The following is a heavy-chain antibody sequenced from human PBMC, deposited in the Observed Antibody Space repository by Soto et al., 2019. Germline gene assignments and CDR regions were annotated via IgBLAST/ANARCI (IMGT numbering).Heavy chain of an antibody. Sequence: PGGSQRLSCAASGFTFRFDEYGMNWVRQVPGKGLEWVSGINWNGDSTSYADSVKGRFTISRHNSKNTLYLQMNSLRAEDTAVYYCARPGVDTAMVPMSFGYYYGMDVWGQGTTVTAP. CDR1: GFTFRFDEYG. V-gene: IGHV3-20*04. D-gene: IGHD5-18*01. CDR3: ARPGVDTAMVPMSFGYYYGMDV. J-gene: IGHJ6*02. CDR2: INWNGDST.